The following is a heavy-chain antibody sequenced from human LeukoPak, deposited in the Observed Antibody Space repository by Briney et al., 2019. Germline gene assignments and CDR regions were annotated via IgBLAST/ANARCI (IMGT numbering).Heavy chain of an antibody. J-gene: IGHJ4*02. D-gene: IGHD4-23*01. CDR2: ISSDGSST. Sequence: GGSLRLSCAASGITFSNYWMHWVRQAPGKGLVWVSRISSDGSSTIYADSVKGRFTISRDNAKNTLYLQMNSLRAEDTAVYYCAKGGGKVQDYWGQGTLVTASS. V-gene: IGHV3-74*01. CDR1: GITFSNYW. CDR3: AKGGGKVQDY.